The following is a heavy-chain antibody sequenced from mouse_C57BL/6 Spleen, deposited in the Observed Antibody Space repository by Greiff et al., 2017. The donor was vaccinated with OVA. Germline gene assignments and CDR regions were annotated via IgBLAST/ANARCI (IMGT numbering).Heavy chain of an antibody. Sequence: QVQLQQPGAELVRPGTSVKLSCKASGYTFTSYWMHWVKQRPGQGLEWIGVIDPSDSYTNYNQKFKGKATLTVDTSSSTAYMQLSSLTSEDSAVYYCARVGDYDYDDAMDYWGQGTSVTVSS. D-gene: IGHD2-4*01. CDR3: ARVGDYDYDDAMDY. CDR1: GYTFTSYW. J-gene: IGHJ4*01. CDR2: IDPSDSYT. V-gene: IGHV1-59*01.